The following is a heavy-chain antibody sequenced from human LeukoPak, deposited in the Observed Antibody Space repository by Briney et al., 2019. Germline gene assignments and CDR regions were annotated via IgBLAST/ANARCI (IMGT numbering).Heavy chain of an antibody. D-gene: IGHD3-3*01. CDR1: GFTFSGYA. Sequence: GGSLRLSCAASGFTFSGYAMHWVRQAPGKGLEYVSAISSNGHSTYYANSLKGRFIISRDNSKNTLYLQMGSLRAEDTAVYYCAKFAKLRFLECFFDPWGQGTLVTVSS. V-gene: IGHV3-64*01. CDR3: AKFAKLRFLECFFDP. J-gene: IGHJ5*02. CDR2: ISSNGHST.